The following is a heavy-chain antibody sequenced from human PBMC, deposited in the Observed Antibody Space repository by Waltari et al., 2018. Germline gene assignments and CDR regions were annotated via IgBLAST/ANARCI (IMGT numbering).Heavy chain of an antibody. D-gene: IGHD3-3*01. V-gene: IGHV1-8*01. Sequence: QVQLVQSGAEVKKPGASVRVSCKASGYTFTSYDINWVRQATGQGLEWMGWKNPNSGNTGYAQKFQGRVTMTRNTSISTAYMELSSLRSEDTAVYYCARGYRTIFGVVDFDYWGQGTLVTVSS. J-gene: IGHJ4*02. CDR2: KNPNSGNT. CDR3: ARGYRTIFGVVDFDY. CDR1: GYTFTSYD.